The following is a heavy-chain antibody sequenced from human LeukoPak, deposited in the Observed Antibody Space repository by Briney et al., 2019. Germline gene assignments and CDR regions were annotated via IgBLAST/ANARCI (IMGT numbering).Heavy chain of an antibody. J-gene: IGHJ3*02. CDR2: ISSSSSYI. Sequence: GGSLRLSCASSGFTFSSYSMNWVRQAPGKGLEWVSSISSSSSYIYYADSVKGRFTISRDNAKNSLYLQMNSLRAEDTAVYYCARGGLIVRQXXGRRAFDIWGXGTMVTV. CDR3: ARGGLIVRQXXGRRAFDI. V-gene: IGHV3-21*01. CDR1: GFTFSSYS. D-gene: IGHD3-16*02.